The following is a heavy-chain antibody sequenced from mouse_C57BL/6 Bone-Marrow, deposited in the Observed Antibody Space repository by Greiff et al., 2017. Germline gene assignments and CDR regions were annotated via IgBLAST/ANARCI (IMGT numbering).Heavy chain of an antibody. D-gene: IGHD2-3*01. V-gene: IGHV1S81*02. Sequence: QVQLQQSGAELVKPGASVKLSCKASGYTFTSYYMYWVKQRPGQGLEWIGGINPSNGGTNFNEKFKSKATLTVDKSSSTAYMQLSSLTSEESAVYYCTREGYSYYFDYWGQGTTLTVSS. CDR3: TREGYSYYFDY. CDR2: INPSNGGT. CDR1: GYTFTSYY. J-gene: IGHJ2*01.